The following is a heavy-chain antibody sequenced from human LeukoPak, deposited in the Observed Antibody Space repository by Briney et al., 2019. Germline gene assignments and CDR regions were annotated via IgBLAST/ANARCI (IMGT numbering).Heavy chain of an antibody. D-gene: IGHD2-2*01. CDR1: GFTFSACS. V-gene: IGHV3-48*01. Sequence: GGSLRLSCAASGFTFSACSMNWVRQAPGEGREWLSYISSISVVIHYADSVKGRFTISREKAKNSLFLQKNTQRAEDTPVYYCAREIDGTAPAFYDHYMDVWGKGTTVTVSS. J-gene: IGHJ6*03. CDR3: AREIDGTAPAFYDHYMDV. CDR2: ISSISVVI.